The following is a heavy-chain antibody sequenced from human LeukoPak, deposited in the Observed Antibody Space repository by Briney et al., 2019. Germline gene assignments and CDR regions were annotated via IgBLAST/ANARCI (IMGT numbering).Heavy chain of an antibody. D-gene: IGHD2-21*01. V-gene: IGHV3-23*01. Sequence: GGSLRLSCAASGFTFISYAMKWVRQAPGKGLEWVSTISGSGASTYYADSAKGRSTISRDNSKNTLYLQMTRLRAEDTAVYYCAKDLGPGEEYWGQGTLVTVSS. CDR1: GFTFISYA. J-gene: IGHJ4*02. CDR2: ISGSGAST. CDR3: AKDLGPGEEY.